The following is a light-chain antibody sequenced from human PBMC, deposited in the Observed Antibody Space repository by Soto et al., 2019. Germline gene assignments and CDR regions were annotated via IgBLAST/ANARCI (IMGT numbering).Light chain of an antibody. Sequence: EIVLTQSPGTLSLSPGERATLSCRASQSVSNSGLSWYQQKPGQAPRLLIYRASSSATGIPDRFSGSGSGTDFTLTISRLEPEDFAVYYCQQYGTSPRTFGQGTKVDIK. CDR2: RAS. CDR3: QQYGTSPRT. V-gene: IGKV3-20*01. J-gene: IGKJ1*01. CDR1: QSVSNSG.